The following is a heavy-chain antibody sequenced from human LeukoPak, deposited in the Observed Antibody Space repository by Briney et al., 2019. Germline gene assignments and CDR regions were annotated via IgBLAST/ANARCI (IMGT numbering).Heavy chain of an antibody. CDR3: ANENDEILTVWRFDY. V-gene: IGHV3-48*01. Sequence: GGSLRLSCAASGFTFNSYAFNWVRQAPGKGLEWVSYISSSSNVIYSTDSVKGRFIFSRDNARNLLSMQMTSLRAEDTAVYYCANENDEILTVWRFDYWGQGTLVTVSS. J-gene: IGHJ4*02. D-gene: IGHD3-9*01. CDR1: GFTFNSYA. CDR2: ISSSSNVI.